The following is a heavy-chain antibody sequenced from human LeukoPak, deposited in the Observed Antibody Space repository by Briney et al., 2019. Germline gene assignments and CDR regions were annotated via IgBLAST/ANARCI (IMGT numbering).Heavy chain of an antibody. CDR3: ARVVGYCTNGVCPNGYFDY. V-gene: IGHV1-18*01. Sequence: ASVKVFCKASGYTFTSYGISWVRQAPGQGLEWMGWISAYNGNTNYAQKLQGRVTMTTDTSTSTAYMELRSLRSDDTAVYYCARVVGYCTNGVCPNGYFDYWGQGTLVTVSS. CDR2: ISAYNGNT. J-gene: IGHJ4*02. D-gene: IGHD2-8*01. CDR1: GYTFTSYG.